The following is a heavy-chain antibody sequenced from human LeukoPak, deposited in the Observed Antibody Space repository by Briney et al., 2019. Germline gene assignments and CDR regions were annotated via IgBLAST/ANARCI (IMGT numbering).Heavy chain of an antibody. CDR3: ARDASGQGVDTAMTAPCDY. CDR1: GYTFTSYY. D-gene: IGHD5-18*01. J-gene: IGHJ4*02. V-gene: IGHV1-46*01. CDR2: INPSGGST. Sequence: ASVKVSCKASGYTFTSYYIHWVRQAPGQGLERMGIINPSGGSTSYAQKFQGRVTMTRDTSTSTVYMELSSLRSEDTAVYYCARDASGQGVDTAMTAPCDYWGQGTLVTVSS.